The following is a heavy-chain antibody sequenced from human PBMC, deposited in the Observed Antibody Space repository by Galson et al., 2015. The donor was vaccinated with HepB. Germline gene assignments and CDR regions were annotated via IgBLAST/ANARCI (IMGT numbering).Heavy chain of an antibody. CDR1: GGPISSYY. Sequence: ETLSLTCTVSGGPISSYYWGWIRQPPGKGLGWIGSIYYRGRTYYNPSLKSRVTISVDTAKNQFSLKLSSVTAADTAVYYCAKRCAGTELGQFDYWGQGTLVTVSS. CDR2: IYYRGRT. J-gene: IGHJ4*02. CDR3: AKRCAGTELGQFDY. D-gene: IGHD1-1*01. V-gene: IGHV4-39*01.